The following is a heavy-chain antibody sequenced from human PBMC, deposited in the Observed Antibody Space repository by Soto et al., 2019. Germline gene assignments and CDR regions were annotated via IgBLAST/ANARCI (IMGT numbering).Heavy chain of an antibody. CDR3: ARAHSGYDPLGMDV. V-gene: IGHV4-61*01. CDR1: GGSVSSGSYY. D-gene: IGHD5-12*01. CDR2: ISDTGSG. Sequence: QVQLQESGPGLVKPSETLAVTCTVSGGSVSSGSYYWSWIRQPPGKGLEWVGCISDTGSGDYTPALKSRVTISVHASKSQFSLRLNSVTAADTAVYYCARAHSGYDPLGMDVWGQGTTVTVSS. J-gene: IGHJ6*02.